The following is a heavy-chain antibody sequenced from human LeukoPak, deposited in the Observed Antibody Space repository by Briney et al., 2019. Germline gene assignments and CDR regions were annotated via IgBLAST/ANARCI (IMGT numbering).Heavy chain of an antibody. V-gene: IGHV3-49*04. Sequence: GGSLRLSCTVSGFTFGGDAMSWVRLAPGKGLEWVGFMRSKAYGGTTEYAASVKGRCTISRDDSKSIAYLQMNRLKNEDTAVYYCTRDQGFWFGELFPPLHGYYYYYGMDVWGQGTTVTVSS. D-gene: IGHD3-10*01. CDR1: GFTFGGDA. CDR2: MRSKAYGGTT. CDR3: TRDQGFWFGELFPPLHGYYYYYGMDV. J-gene: IGHJ6*02.